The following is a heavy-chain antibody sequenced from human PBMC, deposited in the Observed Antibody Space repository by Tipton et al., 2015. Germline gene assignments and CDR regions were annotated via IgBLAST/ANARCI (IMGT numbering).Heavy chain of an antibody. CDR2: VYYTGST. J-gene: IGHJ5*02. CDR1: GDSITNYY. V-gene: IGHV4-59*01. CDR3: ARGGGDYYDSSGYYQP. D-gene: IGHD3-22*01. Sequence: TLSLTCSVSGDSITNYYWSWIRQPPGKGLEWIGYVYYTGSTIYNPSLSSRVTISVDTSKNQFSLKLSSVTAADTAVYYCARGGGDYYDSSGYYQPWGQGTLVTVSS.